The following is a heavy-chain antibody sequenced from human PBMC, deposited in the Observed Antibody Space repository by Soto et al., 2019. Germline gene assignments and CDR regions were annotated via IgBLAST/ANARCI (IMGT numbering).Heavy chain of an antibody. CDR3: ARGGGYCRGGSCYYYYYGMDV. CDR1: GFTVSSNY. D-gene: IGHD2-15*01. J-gene: IGHJ6*02. V-gene: IGHV3-53*04. CDR2: IYSGGST. Sequence: EVQLVESGGGLVQPGGSLRLSCAASGFTVSSNYMSWVRQAPGKGLEWVSVIYSGGSTYYTDSVKGRFTISRHNSKNTLYLQMNSLRAEDTAVYYCARGGGYCRGGSCYYYYYGMDVWGQGTTVTVSS.